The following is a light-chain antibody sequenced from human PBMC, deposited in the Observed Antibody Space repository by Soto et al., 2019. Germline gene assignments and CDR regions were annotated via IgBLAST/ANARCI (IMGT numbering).Light chain of an antibody. Sequence: EVLMTLSPDTLYVSPGERVTLSCRATQSVSDNLAWYQQKPGQGPRLLVYRASTRTLGIPARFSGSESGTEFTLTISSLQSEDFAVYYCQQYNSWPITFGQGTRLEIK. CDR3: QQYNSWPIT. J-gene: IGKJ5*01. CDR1: QSVSDN. V-gene: IGKV3-15*01. CDR2: RAS.